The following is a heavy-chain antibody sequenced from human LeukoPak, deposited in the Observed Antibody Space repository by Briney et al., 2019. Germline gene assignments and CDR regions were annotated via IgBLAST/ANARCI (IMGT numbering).Heavy chain of an antibody. CDR3: ADAISGATAY. V-gene: IGHV3-74*01. CDR1: GFTFSTYW. D-gene: IGHD1-26*01. Sequence: GESLTLAWAAYGFTFSTYWMHWVRQAPGKGLVWVARILPDGTTTNYAASVKGPFPISRDKAKDTLYLQTTSLRAEDPAVYYCADAISGATAYWGQGMLVTVSA. CDR2: ILPDGTTT. J-gene: IGHJ4*02.